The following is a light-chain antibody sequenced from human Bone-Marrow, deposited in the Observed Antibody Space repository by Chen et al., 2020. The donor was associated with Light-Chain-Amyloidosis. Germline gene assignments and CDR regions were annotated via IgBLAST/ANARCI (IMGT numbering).Light chain of an antibody. CDR3: QQYYSYPLT. Sequence: DIVMTQSPDSLAVSLAERAPINCKSSQSVLYSSNNKNYLVWYQQKSGQPPKVLIYWASTRESGVPDRFSGSGSGTDFTLTIDSLQAEDVAVYYCQQYYSYPLTLGGGTKVEIK. CDR1: QSVLYSSNNKNY. J-gene: IGKJ4*01. CDR2: WAS. V-gene: IGKV4-1*01.